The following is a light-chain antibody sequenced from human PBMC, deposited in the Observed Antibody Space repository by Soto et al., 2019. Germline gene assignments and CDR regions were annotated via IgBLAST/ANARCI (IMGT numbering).Light chain of an antibody. J-gene: IGLJ2*01. CDR1: SGHSSYA. CDR2: VDSDGSH. Sequence: QPVLTQSPSASASLGASVKLTCTLSSGHSSYAIAWHQQQPEKGPRYLMKVDSDGSHSKGDGIPDRFSGSSSGTERYLSISSLQSEDEADYYCYSAADNNLVFGGGTKLTVL. CDR3: YSAADNNLV. V-gene: IGLV4-69*01.